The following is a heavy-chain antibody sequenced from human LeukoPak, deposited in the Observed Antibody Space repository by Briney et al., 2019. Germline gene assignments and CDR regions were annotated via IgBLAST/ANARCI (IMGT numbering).Heavy chain of an antibody. D-gene: IGHD2-2*01. CDR3: ARDFRYCSSTSCSKGFDY. CDR1: GVSISSSNSY. CDR2: IYYSGNT. J-gene: IGHJ4*02. Sequence: PSETLSLTCTVSGVSISSSNSYWGWIRQPPGKGLEWIGSIYYSGNTYYNASLKSQVSISIDTSKNQFSLKLTSVTAADTAVYYCARDFRYCSSTSCSKGFDYWGQGTLVTVSS. V-gene: IGHV4-39*02.